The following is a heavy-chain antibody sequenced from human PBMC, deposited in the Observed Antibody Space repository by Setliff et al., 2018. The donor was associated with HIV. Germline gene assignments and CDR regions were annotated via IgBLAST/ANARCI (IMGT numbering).Heavy chain of an antibody. CDR1: GYSIRSGYY. Sequence: SETLSLTCAVSGYSIRSGYYWGWIRQSPGKGLEWIGSIFHSGSTYTSPSLRSRVTMSVDTSKNQFSLNLNSVTAADTAVYYCARDRYAGEIDYWGQGTLVTVSS. CDR3: ARDRYAGEIDY. J-gene: IGHJ4*02. D-gene: IGHD3-10*01. CDR2: IFHSGST. V-gene: IGHV4-38-2*02.